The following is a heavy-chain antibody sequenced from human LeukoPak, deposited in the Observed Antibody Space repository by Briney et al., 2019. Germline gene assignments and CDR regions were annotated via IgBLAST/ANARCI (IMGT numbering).Heavy chain of an antibody. CDR2: ISSSGSTI. D-gene: IGHD6-19*01. V-gene: IGHV3-48*03. CDR3: ARDLYSSGWSLLQGLDY. CDR1: GFTFSSCE. Sequence: GGSLRLSCAASGFTFSSCEMNWVRQAPGKGLEWVSYISSSGSTIYYADSVKGRFTISRDNAKNSLYLQMNSLRAEDTAVYYCARDLYSSGWSLLQGLDYWGQGTLVTVSS. J-gene: IGHJ4*02.